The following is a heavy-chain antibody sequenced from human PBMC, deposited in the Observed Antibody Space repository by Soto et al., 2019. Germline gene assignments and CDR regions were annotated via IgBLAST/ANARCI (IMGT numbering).Heavy chain of an antibody. Sequence: GGSLRLSCAASGFTFSSYAMSWVRQAPGKGLEWVSAISGSGGSTYYADSVKGRFTISRDNSKNTLYLQMNSLRAEDTAVYYCAKAGEETTRKYDYIWGSYRYRAYYFDYWGQGTLVTVSS. J-gene: IGHJ4*02. CDR3: AKAGEETTRKYDYIWGSYRYRAYYFDY. CDR2: ISGSGGST. CDR1: GFTFSSYA. D-gene: IGHD3-16*02. V-gene: IGHV3-23*01.